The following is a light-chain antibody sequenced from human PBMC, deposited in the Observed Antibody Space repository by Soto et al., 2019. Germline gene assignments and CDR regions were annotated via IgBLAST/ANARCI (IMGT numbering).Light chain of an antibody. CDR2: EVT. CDR1: SSDIGAHNF. CDR3: TSYTLSRTVV. Sequence: QSALTQPASVSGSPGQSITLSCAGTSSDIGAHNFVSWYQHHPGKAPKLIIYEVTKWPSGVSTRFSGSKAGNTASLTISGLQAEDEADYYCTSYTLSRTVVFGGGTKLTVL. J-gene: IGLJ2*01. V-gene: IGLV2-14*01.